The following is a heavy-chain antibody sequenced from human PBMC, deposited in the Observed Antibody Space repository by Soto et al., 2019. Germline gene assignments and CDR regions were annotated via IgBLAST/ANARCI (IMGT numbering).Heavy chain of an antibody. CDR3: SSWGTPIDH. V-gene: IGHV1-18*01. D-gene: IGHD3-16*01. J-gene: IGHJ4*02. CDR1: GYTFTNFG. CDR2: ISAYNGNT. Sequence: QVQLVQSGAEVKKPGASVKVSCKASGYTFTNFGISWVRQAPGQGLEWMGWISAYNGNTNYAKNFQGRVTMTTHTSTSTAYMELRSLRSDDTAVYYFSSWGTPIDHWGQGTLVTVSS.